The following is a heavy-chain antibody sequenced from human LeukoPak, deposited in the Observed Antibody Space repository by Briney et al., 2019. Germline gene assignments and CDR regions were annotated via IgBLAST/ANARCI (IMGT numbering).Heavy chain of an antibody. V-gene: IGHV3-9*01. Sequence: GGSLRLSRAASGFTFDDHAMHWVRQAPGKGLEWVSGISWNSGTIGYADSVKGRFTISRDNAKNSLYLQMNSLRPEDTALYYCARDLYANSAWFDYWGQGTLVTVSS. D-gene: IGHD2-8*01. J-gene: IGHJ4*02. CDR2: ISWNSGTI. CDR3: ARDLYANSAWFDY. CDR1: GFTFDDHA.